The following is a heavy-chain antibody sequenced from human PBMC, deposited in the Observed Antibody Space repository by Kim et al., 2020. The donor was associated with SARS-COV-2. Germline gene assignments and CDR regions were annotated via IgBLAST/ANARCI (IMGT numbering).Heavy chain of an antibody. Sequence: SVKVSCKASGGTFSSYAISWVRQAPGQGLEWMGGIIPIFGAANYAQKFQGRVTITADESTSTAYMELSSLRSEDTAVYYCARDTLGYCSGGSCYRYAFDIWGQGTMVTVSS. CDR1: GGTFSSYA. CDR3: ARDTLGYCSGGSCYRYAFDI. J-gene: IGHJ3*02. V-gene: IGHV1-69*13. CDR2: IIPIFGAA. D-gene: IGHD2-15*01.